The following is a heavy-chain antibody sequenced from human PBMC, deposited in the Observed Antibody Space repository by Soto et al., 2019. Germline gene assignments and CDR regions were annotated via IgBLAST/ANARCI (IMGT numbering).Heavy chain of an antibody. J-gene: IGHJ6*02. CDR2: FRSKADNYAT. CDR1: GFTFSVSA. V-gene: IGHV3-73*02. Sequence: EVQLVESGGGLVQPGGSLKLSCAVSGFTFSVSAIHWVRQASGKGLGWVGRFRSKADNYATAYGASVKGGFSISRDDSKHTAYLQMSSLNTEDTAVYYCARLAEWEYYDGMDVWGQGTTVTVSS. D-gene: IGHD1-26*01. CDR3: ARLAEWEYYDGMDV.